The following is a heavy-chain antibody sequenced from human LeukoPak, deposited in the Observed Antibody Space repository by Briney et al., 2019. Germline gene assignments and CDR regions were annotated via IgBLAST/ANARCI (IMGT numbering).Heavy chain of an antibody. Sequence: GGSLRLSCAASGFTFSSYWMSWVRQAPGKGLEWVANIKQDGSEKYYVDSVKGRFTISRDNAKNSLYLQMNSLRAEDTAVCYCARDRFEDYGDTELGYWGQGALVTVSS. D-gene: IGHD4-17*01. CDR2: IKQDGSEK. J-gene: IGHJ4*02. CDR1: GFTFSSYW. CDR3: ARDRFEDYGDTELGY. V-gene: IGHV3-7*01.